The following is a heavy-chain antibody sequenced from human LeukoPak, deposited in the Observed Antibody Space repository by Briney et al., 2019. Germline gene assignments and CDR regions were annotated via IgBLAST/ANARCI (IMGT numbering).Heavy chain of an antibody. V-gene: IGHV3-23*01. J-gene: IGHJ4*02. CDR2: ISASGDST. CDR3: AKVSNYFDY. D-gene: IGHD4-11*01. Sequence: GGSLRLSCAASGFTFSSYAMSCVRQAPGRGLEWVSTISASGDSTYYADSVKGRFTISRDNSKNTLYLQMNSLRAEDTAVYYCAKVSNYFDYWGQGTLVTVSS. CDR1: GFTFSSYA.